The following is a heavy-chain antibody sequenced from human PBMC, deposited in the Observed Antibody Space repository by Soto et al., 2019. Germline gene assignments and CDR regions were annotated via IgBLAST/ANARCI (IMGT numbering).Heavy chain of an antibody. CDR2: ISGAGGST. CDR1: GFKFSYYE. CDR3: AHKIAADAYGAYGMDV. V-gene: IGHV3-23*01. J-gene: IGHJ6*02. D-gene: IGHD3-10*01. Sequence: EEQLLESGGDLVQPGGSLRLSCAASGFKFSYYEMTWVRKAPGKGLEWVSAISGAGGSTYYADSVKGRFTISRANSKKLVHIHMHSLRGTDMAGYYSAHKIAADAYGAYGMDVWGHGTTVTVTS.